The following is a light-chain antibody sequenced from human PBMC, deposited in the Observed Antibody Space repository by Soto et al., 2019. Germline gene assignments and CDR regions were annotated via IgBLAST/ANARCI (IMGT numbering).Light chain of an antibody. CDR2: NTS. J-gene: IGLJ3*02. V-gene: IGLV7-46*01. Sequence: QAVVTQEPSLTVSPGGTVTLTCGSSTGTVTSGHYPYWFHQKPGQAPRTLVYNTSDKHSWTPARFSGSLLGGKAALTLSGAQPEDEADFYCLLSYSGARVFGGGTKLNVL. CDR3: LLSYSGARV. CDR1: TGTVTSGHY.